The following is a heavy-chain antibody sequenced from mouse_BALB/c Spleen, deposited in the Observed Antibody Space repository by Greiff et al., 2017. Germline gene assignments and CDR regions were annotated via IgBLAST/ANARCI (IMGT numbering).Heavy chain of an antibody. CDR1: GFTFTDYY. V-gene: IGHV7-3*02. CDR2: IRNKANGYTT. CDR3: ARDKGGYYFDY. Sequence: DVQLVESGGGLVQPGGSLRLSCATSGFTFTDYYMSWVRQPPGKALEWLGFIRNKANGYTTEYSASVKGRFTISRDNSQSILYLQMNTLRAEDSATYYCARDKGGYYFDYWGQGTTLTVSS. J-gene: IGHJ2*01. D-gene: IGHD3-1*01.